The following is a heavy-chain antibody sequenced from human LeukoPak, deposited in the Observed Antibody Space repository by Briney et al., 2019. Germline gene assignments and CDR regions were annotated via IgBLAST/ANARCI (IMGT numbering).Heavy chain of an antibody. CDR3: ARIEPDHYDYGGNGWYFDL. J-gene: IGHJ2*01. CDR2: INPNSGGT. D-gene: IGHD4-23*01. V-gene: IGHV1-2*02. CDR1: GYTFTGYY. Sequence: GASVKVSCKASGYTFTGYYMHWVRQAPGQGLEWMGWINPNSGGTNYAQKFQGRVTMTRDTSISTAYMELSRLRSDDTAVYYCARIEPDHYDYGGNGWYFDLWGRGTLVTVSS.